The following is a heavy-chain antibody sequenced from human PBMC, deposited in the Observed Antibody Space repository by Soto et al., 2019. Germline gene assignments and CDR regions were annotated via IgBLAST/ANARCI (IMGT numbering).Heavy chain of an antibody. CDR3: PRVKLAGRGGLDY. J-gene: IGHJ4*02. V-gene: IGHV4-38-2*02. CDR2: IYHIGNT. D-gene: IGHD2-15*01. CDR1: GYSISLGYY. Sequence: PSGTLSLTCPVSGYSISLGYYWGWIRQPPVRGLGLSWSIYHIGNTYYNPSLKSRVSISLDTSKNHFSLELTSATAADTAVYYCPRVKLAGRGGLDYWGLGILVTVYS.